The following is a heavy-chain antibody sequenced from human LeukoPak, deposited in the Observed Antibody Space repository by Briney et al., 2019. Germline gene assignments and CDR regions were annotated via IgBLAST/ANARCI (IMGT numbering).Heavy chain of an antibody. CDR1: GYTFTRYY. Sequence: ASVKVSCKASGYTFTRYYMHWVRQAPGQGLAWVGWINPNSGGTNYAQKFQGRVTLTRDTSISTAYMELSRLRSDDTAVYYCARPTCGGSDYEYFQHWGQGTLVTVSS. V-gene: IGHV1-2*02. J-gene: IGHJ1*01. D-gene: IGHD2-15*01. CDR2: INPNSGGT. CDR3: ARPTCGGSDYEYFQH.